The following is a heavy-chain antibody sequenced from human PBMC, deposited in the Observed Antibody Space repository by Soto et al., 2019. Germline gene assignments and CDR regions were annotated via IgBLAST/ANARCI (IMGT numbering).Heavy chain of an antibody. Sequence: QVQLVQSGAEVKKPGSSVKVSCTASGVTFSSYAISWVRQAPGQGLEWMGGIIPIFGTANYAQKFQGRVTITADESTRTAYMELSSLRSEDTAVYYCTRRFTDSSGYYYVDYWGQGTLVTVSS. D-gene: IGHD3-22*01. CDR3: TRRFTDSSGYYYVDY. J-gene: IGHJ4*02. CDR2: IIPIFGTA. CDR1: GVTFSSYA. V-gene: IGHV1-69*01.